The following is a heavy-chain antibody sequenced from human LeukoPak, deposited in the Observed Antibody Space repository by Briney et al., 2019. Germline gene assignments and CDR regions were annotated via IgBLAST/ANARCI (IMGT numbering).Heavy chain of an antibody. CDR3: AGAGPNDYGDHFDY. CDR1: GGSISSSGYY. J-gene: IGHJ4*02. V-gene: IGHV4-39*07. CDR2: MYYSGST. Sequence: PSETLSLTCTVSGGSISSSGYYWGWIRQPPGKGLEWIGSMYYSGSTYYNPSLKSRVTISVDTSKNQFSLKLSSVTAADTAVYYCAGAGPNDYGDHFDYWGQGTLVTVSS. D-gene: IGHD4-17*01.